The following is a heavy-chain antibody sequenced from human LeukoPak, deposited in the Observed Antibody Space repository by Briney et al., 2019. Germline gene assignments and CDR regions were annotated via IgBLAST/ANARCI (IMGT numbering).Heavy chain of an antibody. CDR3: ARARGSYRSPFDY. Sequence: SETLSLTCTVSGGSISSYYWSWIRQPPGKGLEWIGYIYTSGSTNYNPSLKSRVTMSVDTSKNQFSLKLSSVTAADTAVYYCARARGSYRSPFDYWGQGTLVTVSS. J-gene: IGHJ4*02. V-gene: IGHV4-4*08. CDR2: IYTSGST. D-gene: IGHD1-26*01. CDR1: GGSISSYY.